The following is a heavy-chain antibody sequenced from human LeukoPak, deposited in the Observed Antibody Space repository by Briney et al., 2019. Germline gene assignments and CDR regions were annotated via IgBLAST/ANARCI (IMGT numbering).Heavy chain of an antibody. CDR3: ARDEAGATVYYYYMDV. V-gene: IGHV3-48*02. D-gene: IGHD1-26*01. CDR2: ISSSSSTI. CDR1: GFTFSSYS. J-gene: IGHJ6*03. Sequence: PGGSLRLSCAASGFTFSSYSMNWVRQAPGQGLEWVSYISSSSSTIYYADSVKGRFTISRDNAKNSLYLQMNSLRDEDTAVYYCARDEAGATVYYYYMDVWGKGTTVTVSS.